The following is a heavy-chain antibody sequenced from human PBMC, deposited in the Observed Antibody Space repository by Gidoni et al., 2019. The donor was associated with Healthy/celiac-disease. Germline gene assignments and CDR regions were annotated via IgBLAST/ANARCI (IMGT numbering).Heavy chain of an antibody. D-gene: IGHD2-15*01. CDR3: ARANRRYCSGGSCYSNFDY. V-gene: IGHV3-30-3*01. CDR2: ISYDGSNK. Sequence: QVQLVESGGGVVQPVRSLRLSCAASGFTFSSYAIHWVRKAPGKGLEWVAVISYDGSNKYYADSVKGRFTISRDNSKNTLYLQMNSLRAEDTAVYYCARANRRYCSGGSCYSNFDYWGQGTLVTVSS. J-gene: IGHJ4*02. CDR1: GFTFSSYA.